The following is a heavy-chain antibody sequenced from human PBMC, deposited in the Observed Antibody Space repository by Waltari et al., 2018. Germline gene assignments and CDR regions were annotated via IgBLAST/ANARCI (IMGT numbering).Heavy chain of an antibody. CDR3: ARDRVYYDFWSGYRRRWDAFDI. J-gene: IGHJ3*02. CDR1: GGSFSGYY. D-gene: IGHD3-3*01. CDR2: INHSGST. V-gene: IGHV4-34*01. Sequence: QVQLQQWGAGLLKPSETLSLTCAVYGGSFSGYYWSWIRQPPGKGLEWIGEINHSGSTNYNPSLKSRFTISRDNAKNSLYLQMNSLRAEDTAVYYCARDRVYYDFWSGYRRRWDAFDIWGQGTMVTVSS.